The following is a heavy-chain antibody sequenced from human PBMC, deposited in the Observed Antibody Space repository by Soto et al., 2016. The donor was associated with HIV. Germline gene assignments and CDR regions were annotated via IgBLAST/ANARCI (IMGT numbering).Heavy chain of an antibody. CDR3: GRDRASSGSYYSANYYGMDV. CDR1: GDTFGRYP. D-gene: IGHD3-10*01. Sequence: QVHLVQSGAEVKKPGSSVKVSCKTSGDTFGRYPISWVRQAPGQGLEWMGGISPIFGTANYAQKFQGRVTITADESTSTAYMELTSLRSEDTAVYYCGRDRASSGSYYSANYYGMDVWDQGP. J-gene: IGHJ6*02. CDR2: ISPIFGTA. V-gene: IGHV1-69*13.